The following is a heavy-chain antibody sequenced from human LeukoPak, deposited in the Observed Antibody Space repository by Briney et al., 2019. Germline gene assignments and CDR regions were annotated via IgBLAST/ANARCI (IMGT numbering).Heavy chain of an antibody. D-gene: IGHD2-15*01. Sequence: ASVKVSCKASGYTFTGYFMHWVRQAPGQGLEWMGWINPNSGGTDYAQKFQGRVTMTRDTSVRTAYMELSRLRSDDTAVYYCARGDIVYGMDVWGQGTTVTVSS. CDR2: INPNSGGT. J-gene: IGHJ6*02. V-gene: IGHV1-2*02. CDR3: ARGDIVYGMDV. CDR1: GYTFTGYF.